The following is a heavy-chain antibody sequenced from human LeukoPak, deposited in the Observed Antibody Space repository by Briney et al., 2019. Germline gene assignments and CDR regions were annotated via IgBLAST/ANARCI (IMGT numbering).Heavy chain of an antibody. CDR1: GYTFTGYY. D-gene: IGHD3-10*01. Sequence: GASVKVSCKASGYTFTGYYMHWVRQAPGQGLEWMGWINPNSGGTNYAQKFQGRVTMTRDASISTAYMELSRLRSDDTAVYYCARSLWFGDSNLDYWGQGTLVTVSS. CDR2: INPNSGGT. J-gene: IGHJ4*02. CDR3: ARSLWFGDSNLDY. V-gene: IGHV1-2*02.